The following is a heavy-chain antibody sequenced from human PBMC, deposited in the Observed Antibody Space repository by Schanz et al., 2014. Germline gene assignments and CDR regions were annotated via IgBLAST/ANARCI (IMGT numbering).Heavy chain of an antibody. V-gene: IGHV1-2*06. D-gene: IGHD5-12*01. CDR1: GYTFTDYY. J-gene: IGHJ3*02. CDR2: INPNSGGT. CDR3: AREMLDIVATMDDDAFDI. Sequence: QVQLVQSGAEVKKLGASVKVSCKASGYTFTDYYMHWVRQAPGQGLEWMGRINPNSGGTNYAQKFQGRVTMTRDTXXXTXXXXXSRLISDDTAVYYCAREMLDIVATMDDDAFDIWGQGTMVTVSS.